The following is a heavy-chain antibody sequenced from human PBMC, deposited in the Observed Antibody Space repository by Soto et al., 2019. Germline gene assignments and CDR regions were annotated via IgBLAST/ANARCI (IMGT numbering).Heavy chain of an antibody. V-gene: IGHV1-18*01. CDR2: ISPYNGRT. J-gene: IGHJ6*02. CDR1: GYSFTSYG. Sequence: QVHLVQSGSDVEKPGASVKVSCKASGYSFTSYGIGWVRQVPGQGPEWMGWISPYNGRTNYAQSVKGRVVMTQDISTNTVYLELRSLRSDDSAIYYCGRCRTDSYAMDVWGQGTTVTVSS. D-gene: IGHD5-18*01. CDR3: GRCRTDSYAMDV.